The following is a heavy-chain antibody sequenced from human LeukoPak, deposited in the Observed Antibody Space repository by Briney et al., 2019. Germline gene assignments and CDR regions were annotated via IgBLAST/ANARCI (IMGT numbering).Heavy chain of an antibody. J-gene: IGHJ3*02. CDR3: ARDLAVAGLDAFDI. V-gene: IGHV4-59*01. D-gene: IGHD6-19*01. Sequence: PSETLSLTCTVSGDSITSYYWSWIRQPPGKGLEWIGYIYYSGSTNYNPSLKSRVTISVDTSKNQFSLDLSSLTAADTAVYYCARDLAVAGLDAFDIWGQGTMVTVSS. CDR2: IYYSGST. CDR1: GDSITSYY.